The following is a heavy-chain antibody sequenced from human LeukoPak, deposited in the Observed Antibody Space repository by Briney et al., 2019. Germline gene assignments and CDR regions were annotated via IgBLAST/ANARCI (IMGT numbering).Heavy chain of an antibody. Sequence: PSETLSLTCTVSGGSISSYYWSWIRQPPGKGLEWIGYIYYSGSTNYNPSLKSRVTISVDTSKNQFSLKLSSVTAADTAVYYCARIAYTYSYGSGSHYGMDVWGQGTTVTVSS. CDR1: GGSISSYY. V-gene: IGHV4-59*12. D-gene: IGHD3-10*01. J-gene: IGHJ6*02. CDR3: ARIAYTYSYGSGSHYGMDV. CDR2: IYYSGST.